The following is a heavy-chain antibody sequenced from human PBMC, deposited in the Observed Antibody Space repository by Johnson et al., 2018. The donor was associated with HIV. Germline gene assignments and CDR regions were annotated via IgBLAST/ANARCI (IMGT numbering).Heavy chain of an antibody. D-gene: IGHD1-26*01. CDR3: AKVPYGGSADDAFDI. Sequence: QVQLVESGGGVVQPGRSLRLSCAASGFTFSSYAMHWVRQAPGKGLEWVAVIWYDGSEKYYVDSVKGRFTISRDNARNSVYLQMKSLRAEDTAVYYCAKVPYGGSADDAFDIWDQGTMVTVSS. CDR1: GFTFSSYA. CDR2: IWYDGSEK. V-gene: IGHV3-33*03. J-gene: IGHJ3*02.